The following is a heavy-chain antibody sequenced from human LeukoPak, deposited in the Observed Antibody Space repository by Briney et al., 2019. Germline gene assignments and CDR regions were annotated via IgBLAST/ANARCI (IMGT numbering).Heavy chain of an antibody. CDR2: FDPEDGET. CDR1: GYTLTELS. V-gene: IGHV1-24*01. D-gene: IGHD3-10*01. CDR3: ATDHQYGSGSYYKPEFGY. J-gene: IGHJ4*02. Sequence: ASVKVSCKVSGYTLTELSMHWVRQAPGKGLEWMGGFDPEDGETIYAQKFQGRVTMTEDTSTDTAYMELSSLRSEDTAVYYCATDHQYGSGSYYKPEFGYWGQGTLVTVSS.